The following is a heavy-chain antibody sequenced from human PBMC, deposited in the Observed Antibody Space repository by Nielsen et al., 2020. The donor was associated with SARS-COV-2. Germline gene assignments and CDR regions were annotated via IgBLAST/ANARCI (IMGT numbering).Heavy chain of an antibody. CDR2: INQDGSED. J-gene: IGHJ4*02. Sequence: GGSLRLSCVVSGFTFSDYWMNWVRQAPGKGLEWVANINQDGSEDYYVDSAKGRFTVSRDNAKNSLYLQINSLRAEDTAVYYCARAPTSCYVFDHWGQGTLVTVPS. D-gene: IGHD2-2*01. CDR3: ARAPTSCYVFDH. V-gene: IGHV3-7*04. CDR1: GFTFSDYW.